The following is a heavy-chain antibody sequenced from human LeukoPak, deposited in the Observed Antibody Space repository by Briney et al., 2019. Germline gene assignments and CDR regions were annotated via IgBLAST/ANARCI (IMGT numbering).Heavy chain of an antibody. Sequence: SETLSLTCTVSGGSISSYYWSWIRQLPGKGLEWIGCPYYSGNIDYNPSLKSRVTISVDTSKNQFSLRLTSVTAADTAVYYCARHDHYAFDYWGQGTLVTVSS. J-gene: IGHJ4*02. D-gene: IGHD4-17*01. CDR2: PYYSGNI. V-gene: IGHV4-59*08. CDR1: GGSISSYY. CDR3: ARHDHYAFDY.